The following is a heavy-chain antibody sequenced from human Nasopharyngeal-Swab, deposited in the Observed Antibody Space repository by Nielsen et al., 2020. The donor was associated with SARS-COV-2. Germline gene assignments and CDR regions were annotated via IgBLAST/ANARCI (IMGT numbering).Heavy chain of an antibody. D-gene: IGHD3-3*01. CDR1: GGSISSGDYY. CDR3: ARAQLDFWSGYYQYHLDY. V-gene: IGHV4-31*03. Sequence: SETLSLTCTVSGGSISSGDYYWSWIRQHPGKGLEWVGYIYYSGSSYYNPSLKSRVTISVDTSKNQFSLKLSSVTAADTAVYYCARAQLDFWSGYYQYHLDYWGQGTLVTVSS. J-gene: IGHJ4*02. CDR2: IYYSGSS.